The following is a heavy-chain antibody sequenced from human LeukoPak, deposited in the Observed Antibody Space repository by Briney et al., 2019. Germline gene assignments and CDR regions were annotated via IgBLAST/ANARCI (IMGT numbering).Heavy chain of an antibody. Sequence: QAGGSLRLSCAASGFTFSSYWMSWVRPAPGKGLECVANIKQDGSEKYYLDSVKVRFTISRDNAKNSLYLQMNSLRAEDTAVYYCARGQTTVTNWGQGTLVTVSS. J-gene: IGHJ4*02. CDR2: IKQDGSEK. V-gene: IGHV3-7*03. CDR3: ARGQTTVTN. D-gene: IGHD4-17*01. CDR1: GFTFSSYW.